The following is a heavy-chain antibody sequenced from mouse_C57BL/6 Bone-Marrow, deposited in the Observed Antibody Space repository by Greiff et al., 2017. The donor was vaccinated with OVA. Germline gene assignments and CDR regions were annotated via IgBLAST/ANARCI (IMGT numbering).Heavy chain of an antibody. Sequence: VQLKQSGPELVKPGASVKISCKASGYTFTDYYMNWVKQSHGKSLEWIGDINPNNGGTSYNQKFKGKATLTVDKSSSTAYMELRSLTSEDSAVYYCASNTTRYFDVWGTGTTVTVSS. CDR2: INPNNGGT. J-gene: IGHJ1*03. CDR1: GYTFTDYY. D-gene: IGHD1-1*01. CDR3: ASNTTRYFDV. V-gene: IGHV1-26*01.